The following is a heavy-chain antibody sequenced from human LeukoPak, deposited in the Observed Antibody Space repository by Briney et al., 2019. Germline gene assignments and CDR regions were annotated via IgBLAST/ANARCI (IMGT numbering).Heavy chain of an antibody. J-gene: IGHJ5*02. V-gene: IGHV1-18*01. CDR1: GYTFTSYG. CDR3: AREALLDSLDP. D-gene: IGHD1-1*01. Sequence: VASVKVSCKASGYTFTSYGISWVRQAPGQGLEWMGWISAYNGNTNYAQKLQGRVTMTTDTSTSTAYMEPRSLRSDDTAVYYCAREALLDSLDPWGQGTLVTVSS. CDR2: ISAYNGNT.